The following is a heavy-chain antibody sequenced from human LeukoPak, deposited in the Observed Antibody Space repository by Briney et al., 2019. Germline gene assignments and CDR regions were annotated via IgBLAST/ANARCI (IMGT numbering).Heavy chain of an antibody. J-gene: IGHJ4*02. CDR1: GFTFSNAW. D-gene: IGHD4-17*01. CDR2: VKTKTDGGTT. Sequence: TGGSLRLSCAASGFTFSNAWMSWVRQAPGKGLEWVGRVKTKTDGGTTDYGAPVKGRFTISRDDSKNTLYLQMNSLKIEDTAVYYCTTSAGTTVTTRYLDYWGQGTLVTVSS. CDR3: TTSAGTTVTTRYLDY. V-gene: IGHV3-15*01.